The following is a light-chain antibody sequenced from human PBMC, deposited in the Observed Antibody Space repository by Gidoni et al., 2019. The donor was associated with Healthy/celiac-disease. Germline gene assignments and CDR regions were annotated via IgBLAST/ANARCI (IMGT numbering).Light chain of an antibody. CDR1: QSISSW. V-gene: IGKV1-5*03. CDR2: TAS. CDR3: QQYNSYS. J-gene: IGKJ3*01. Sequence: DIQMTQSPSTLSASVGDRVTITCRASQSISSWLAWYQQKPGKAPKLLIYTASSLESGVPSRFSGSGSGTEFTLTISSLQPDDFATYYCQQYNSYSFXPXTKVDIK.